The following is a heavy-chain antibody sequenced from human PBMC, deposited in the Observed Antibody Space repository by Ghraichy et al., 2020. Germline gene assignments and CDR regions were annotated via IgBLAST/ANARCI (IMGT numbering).Heavy chain of an antibody. D-gene: IGHD3-22*01. CDR1: GGSISSSSYY. V-gene: IGHV4-39*01. J-gene: IGHJ5*02. Sequence: SETLSLTCTVSGGSISSSSYYWGWIRQPPGKGLEWIGSIYYSGSTYYNPSLKSRVTISVDTSKNQFSLKLSSVTAADTAVYYCARHSSRNYPDYDSSGFGPWGQGTLVTVSS. CDR2: IYYSGST. CDR3: ARHSSRNYPDYDSSGFGP.